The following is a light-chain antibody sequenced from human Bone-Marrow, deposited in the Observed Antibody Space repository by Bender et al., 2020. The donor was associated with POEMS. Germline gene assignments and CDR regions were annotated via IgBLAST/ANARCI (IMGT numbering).Light chain of an antibody. CDR3: TSYADSASANWL. V-gene: IGLV2-14*02. CDR2: EGS. Sequence: QSALTQPASVSGSPGQSITISCTGTSSDVGSYNLVSWYQQHPGKAPKLMVYEGSKWPSGVSHRFSGSKSGNTASLTISGLQAEDEGDYYCTSYADSASANWLFGGGTKLTVL. J-gene: IGLJ3*02. CDR1: SSDVGSYNL.